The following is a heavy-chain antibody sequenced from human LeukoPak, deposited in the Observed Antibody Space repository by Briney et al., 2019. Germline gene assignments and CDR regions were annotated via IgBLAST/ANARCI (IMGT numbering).Heavy chain of an antibody. CDR1: GFTFSKHW. V-gene: IGHV3-7*04. J-gene: IGHJ4*02. D-gene: IGHD6-25*01. CDR3: ARVQQAASDC. Sequence: PGGSLRLSCAASGFTFSKHWMRWVRPAPGKGLEWVASIKEDGSEKNYVDSVKGRFTISRDNAKKSLYLQLNSLRAEDTAVYYCARVQQAASDCWGQGALVTVSS. CDR2: IKEDGSEK.